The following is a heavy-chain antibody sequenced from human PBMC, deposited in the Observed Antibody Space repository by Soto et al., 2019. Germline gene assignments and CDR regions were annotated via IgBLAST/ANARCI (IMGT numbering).Heavy chain of an antibody. CDR2: IVVGRGNT. V-gene: IGHV1-58*01. Sequence: KVSCKASGFTFTSSAVQWVRQARGQRLEWIGCIVVGRGNTNYAQKFQERVTITRDMSTSTAYKELSSLRSEDTAVYYCAAVPGYSSSWSLYYYYGMDVWGQGTTVTVSS. D-gene: IGHD6-13*01. CDR3: AAVPGYSSSWSLYYYYGMDV. CDR1: GFTFTSSA. J-gene: IGHJ6*02.